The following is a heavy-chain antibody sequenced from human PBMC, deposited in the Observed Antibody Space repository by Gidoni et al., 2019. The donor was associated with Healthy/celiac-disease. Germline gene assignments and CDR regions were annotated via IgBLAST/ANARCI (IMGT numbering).Heavy chain of an antibody. V-gene: IGHV4-34*01. J-gene: IGHJ6*02. CDR1: GGSFSGYY. CDR3: ARGVARLRWFGHRRDGRDV. Sequence: QVQLQQWGAGLLKPSETLSLTCAVYGGSFSGYYWSWIRQPPGKGLEWIGEINHSGRNNYNPSLKSRVTIAVDTSKNQFSRKLSSGTAADTAVYYGARGVARLRWFGHRRDGRDVWGQGTTVTVS. D-gene: IGHD3-10*01. CDR2: INHSGRN.